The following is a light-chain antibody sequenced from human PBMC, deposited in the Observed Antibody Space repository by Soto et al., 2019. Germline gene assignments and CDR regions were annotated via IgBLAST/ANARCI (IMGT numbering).Light chain of an antibody. CDR1: SSNVGRYNY. V-gene: IGLV2-14*03. CDR3: SSYTSSNTLV. Sequence: LTQPASVSGSPGQSITISCTGTSSNVGRYNYVSWYQQHPGKAPKLRIYDVSNRPSGVSNRFSGSKSCYTSSLTISGLQAEDEADYYCSSYTSSNTLVFGTGTKVTVL. J-gene: IGLJ1*01. CDR2: DVS.